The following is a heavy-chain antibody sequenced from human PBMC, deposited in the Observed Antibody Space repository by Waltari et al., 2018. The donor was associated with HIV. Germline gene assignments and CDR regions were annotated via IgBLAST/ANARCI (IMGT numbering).Heavy chain of an antibody. Sequence: EVQLVQSGAEVKKPGESLKISCKGSGYSFTSYWIGWVRQMPGKGLEWMGIIYPGDSDTRYSPSFQGQVTISADKSISTAYLQWSSLKASDTAMYYCARHRPVRIAAAGSSYWYFDLWGRGTLVTVSS. CDR1: GYSFTSYW. J-gene: IGHJ2*01. CDR2: IYPGDSDT. D-gene: IGHD6-13*01. CDR3: ARHRPVRIAAAGSSYWYFDL. V-gene: IGHV5-51*01.